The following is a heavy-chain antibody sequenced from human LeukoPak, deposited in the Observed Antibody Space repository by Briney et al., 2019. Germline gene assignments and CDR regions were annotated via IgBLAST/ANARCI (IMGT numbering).Heavy chain of an antibody. J-gene: IGHJ4*02. D-gene: IGHD3-16*02. Sequence: PSETLSLTCTVSGGSISSYYWSWIRQPPGKGLEWIGYIYYSGSTNYNPSLKSRVTISVDTSKNQFSLKLSSVTAADTAVYYCARVSSVGRLNFDYWGQGTLVTVSS. CDR3: ARVSSVGRLNFDY. CDR2: IYYSGST. V-gene: IGHV4-59*01. CDR1: GGSISSYY.